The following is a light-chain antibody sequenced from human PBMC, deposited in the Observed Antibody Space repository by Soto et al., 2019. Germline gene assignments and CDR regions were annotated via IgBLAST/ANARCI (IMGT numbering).Light chain of an antibody. CDR3: HQHNNWWT. J-gene: IGKJ1*01. V-gene: IGKV3-15*01. CDR2: GAS. CDR1: QSVSSN. Sequence: EVLMAQAPATMSASSGARATLSCRASQSVSSNLAWYQQKPGQAPRLLIYGASTRAAGIPARFSGSGSGTDFTLTITSLQSEDFGVYYCHQHNNWWTFGQGTKVDI.